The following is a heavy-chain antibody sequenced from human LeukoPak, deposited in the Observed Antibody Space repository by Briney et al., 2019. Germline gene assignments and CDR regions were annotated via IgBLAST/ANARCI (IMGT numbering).Heavy chain of an antibody. V-gene: IGHV3-30-3*01. CDR1: GFTFSSYA. Sequence: GGSLRLSCAASGFTFSSYAMHWVRQAPGKGLEWVAVISYDGSSKYYADSVKGRFTISRDNSKNTLYLQMNSLRAEDTAVYYCARVNGILSQIDYWGQGTLVTVSS. CDR3: ARVNGILSQIDY. J-gene: IGHJ4*02. CDR2: ISYDGSSK. D-gene: IGHD2/OR15-2a*01.